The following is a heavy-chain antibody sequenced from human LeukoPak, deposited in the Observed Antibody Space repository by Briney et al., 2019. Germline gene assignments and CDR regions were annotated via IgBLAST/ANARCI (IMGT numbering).Heavy chain of an antibody. J-gene: IGHJ6*02. CDR3: ARVLPLGDFWSGYYFRGSTVPRYYGMDV. Sequence: SETLSLTCAVYGGSFSGYYWSWIRQPPGKGLEWIGEINHSGSTNYNPSLKSRVTISVDTSKNQFSLKLSSVTAADTAVYYCARVLPLGDFWSGYYFRGSTVPRYYGMDVWGQGTTVTVSS. CDR1: GGSFSGYY. D-gene: IGHD3-3*01. V-gene: IGHV4-34*01. CDR2: INHSGST.